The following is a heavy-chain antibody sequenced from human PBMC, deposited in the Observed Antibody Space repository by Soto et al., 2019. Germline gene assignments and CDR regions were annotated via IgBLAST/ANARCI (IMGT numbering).Heavy chain of an antibody. J-gene: IGHJ1*01. Sequence: GGSLRLSCAASGFTFSSYWMHWVRQAPGKGLVWVSRINSDGSSTSYADSVKGRFPISRDNAKNSLYLQMNSLRAEDTAVYYCARVADYGGNSEYFQHWGQGTLVTVSS. CDR1: GFTFSSYW. CDR2: INSDGSST. D-gene: IGHD4-17*01. CDR3: ARVADYGGNSEYFQH. V-gene: IGHV3-74*01.